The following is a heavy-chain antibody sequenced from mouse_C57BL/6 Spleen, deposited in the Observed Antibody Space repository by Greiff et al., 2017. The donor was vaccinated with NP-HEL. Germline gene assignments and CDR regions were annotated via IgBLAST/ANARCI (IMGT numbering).Heavy chain of an antibody. CDR3: ARGDGNILAH. V-gene: IGHV1-81*01. CDR1: GYTFTSYG. J-gene: IGHJ3*01. Sequence: QVQLKESGAELARPGASVQLSCKASGYTFTSYGISWVKQRTGQGLEWIGEIYPRSGKTYYNEKFKGKGTLTADNYSNTAYMELCSLTSESSSVYFCARGDGNILAHWGQGALVAVSA. D-gene: IGHD2-1*01. CDR2: IYPRSGKT.